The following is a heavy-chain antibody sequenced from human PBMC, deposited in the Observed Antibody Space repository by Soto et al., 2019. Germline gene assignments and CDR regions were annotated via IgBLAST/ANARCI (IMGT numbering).Heavy chain of an antibody. V-gene: IGHV4-39*01. D-gene: IGHD4-17*01. CDR1: GGSISDSSHY. CDR3: ARHFGNYGDWAFDF. J-gene: IGHJ4*02. Sequence: SETLSLTCTVSGGSISDSSHYWAWIRQPPGKGMEWIATINYSGRTYYNPSLRSRVTISVDTSRDQFSLNLNSVTAADTAVYYCARHFGNYGDWAFDFWGQGTLVTVSS. CDR2: INYSGRT.